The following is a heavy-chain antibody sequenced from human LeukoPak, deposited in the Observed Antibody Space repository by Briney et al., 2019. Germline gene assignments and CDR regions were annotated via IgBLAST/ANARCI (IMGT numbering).Heavy chain of an antibody. J-gene: IGHJ4*02. CDR3: ARGRYSGYDWKNYFDY. V-gene: IGHV4-34*01. Sequence: SETLSLTCTVSGGSFSGYYWNWIRQPPGNGLEWIGEINPSGGTNYSPSLKSRVTISVNTSTNQFSLKVTPVTAADTAVYYCARGRYSGYDWKNYFDYWGQGTLVTVSS. CDR2: INPSGGT. D-gene: IGHD5-12*01. CDR1: GGSFSGYY.